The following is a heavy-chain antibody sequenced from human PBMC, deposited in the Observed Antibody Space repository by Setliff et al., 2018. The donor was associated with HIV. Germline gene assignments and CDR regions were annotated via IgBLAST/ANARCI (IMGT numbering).Heavy chain of an antibody. CDR1: GGSISSYY. V-gene: IGHV4-4*09. Sequence: SETLPLTCTVSGGSISSYYWSWIRQPPGKGLEWIGYIYTSGSTNYKPSLKSRVTISVDTSKNQFSLKLYSVTAADTSVYYCARRWGIRGYSSWGQGTLVTVSS. CDR2: IYTSGST. CDR3: ARRWGIRGYSS. D-gene: IGHD5-18*01. J-gene: IGHJ5*02.